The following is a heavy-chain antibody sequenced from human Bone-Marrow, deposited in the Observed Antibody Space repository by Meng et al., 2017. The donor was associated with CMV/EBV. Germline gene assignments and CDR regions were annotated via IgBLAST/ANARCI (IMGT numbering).Heavy chain of an antibody. J-gene: IGHJ6*02. D-gene: IGHD3-3*01. CDR1: GFTFSSYS. CDR2: ISSSSSTI. V-gene: IGHV3-48*04. Sequence: GESLKISCAASGFTFSSYSMNWVRQAPGKGLEWVSYISSSSSTIYYADSVKGRFTISRDNAKNSLYLQMNSLRAEDTAVYYCARDYSSVGDFWSGYYYYYYGMDVWGQGTTVTVYS. CDR3: ARDYSSVGDFWSGYYYYYYGMDV.